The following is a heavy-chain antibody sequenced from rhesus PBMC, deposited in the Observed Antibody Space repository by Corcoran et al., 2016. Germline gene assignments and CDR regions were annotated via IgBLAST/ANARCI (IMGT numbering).Heavy chain of an antibody. V-gene: IGHV4-106*01. Sequence: QVQLQESGPGLVKPSETLSLTCTVSGGSISDSYYWSWIRQPPGKGLEWMGRNYGSGGRTNPTPALKSRVTSSRSTSKNQFSLKLSSVTAADTAVYYCARGYCTSITCYLFDYWGQGVLVTVSS. D-gene: IGHD2-2*01. CDR2: NYGSGGRT. CDR3: ARGYCTSITCYLFDY. CDR1: GGSISDSYY. J-gene: IGHJ4*01.